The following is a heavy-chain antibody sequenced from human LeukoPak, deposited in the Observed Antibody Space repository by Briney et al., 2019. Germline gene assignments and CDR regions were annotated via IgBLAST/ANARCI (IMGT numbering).Heavy chain of an antibody. D-gene: IGHD2-2*01. V-gene: IGHV1-18*01. J-gene: IGHJ6*02. CDR1: GYTFTSYG. CDR3: ASGYCSSTSCKYYYYGMDV. Sequence: ASVKVSCKASGYTFTSYGISWVRQAPGQGLGWMGWISAYNGNTNYAQKLQGRVTMTTDTSTSTAYMELRSLRSDDTAVYYCASGYCSSTSCKYYYYGMDVWGQGTTVTVSS. CDR2: ISAYNGNT.